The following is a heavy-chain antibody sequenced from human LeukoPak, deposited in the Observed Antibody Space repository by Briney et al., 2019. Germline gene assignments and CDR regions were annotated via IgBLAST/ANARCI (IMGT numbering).Heavy chain of an antibody. J-gene: IGHJ4*02. CDR2: IYYSGST. CDR1: GGSMSNNY. D-gene: IGHD4-17*01. V-gene: IGHV4-59*01. CDR3: ARRTTTFFDY. Sequence: SETLSLTCTVSGGSMSNNYWSWIRQPPGKGPEWIGCIYYSGSTNYNPSLRSRLTISVDTSKNQFSLKLTSVTAADTAVYYCARRTTTFFDYWGQGTLVTVSS.